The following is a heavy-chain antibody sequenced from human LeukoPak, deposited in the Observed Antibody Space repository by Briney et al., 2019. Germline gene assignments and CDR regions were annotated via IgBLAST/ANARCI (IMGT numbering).Heavy chain of an antibody. J-gene: IGHJ4*02. Sequence: ASVKVSCKASGYTFTTYSVSWVRQAPGQGLEWMGWISTYTGDTNYAQKLQGRLTMTTDTSASTAFMELRSLTSDDTAVYYCTRATIPAAGIDYWGQGTLVTVSS. D-gene: IGHD6-13*01. CDR1: GYTFTTYS. CDR2: ISTYTGDT. V-gene: IGHV1-18*01. CDR3: TRATIPAAGIDY.